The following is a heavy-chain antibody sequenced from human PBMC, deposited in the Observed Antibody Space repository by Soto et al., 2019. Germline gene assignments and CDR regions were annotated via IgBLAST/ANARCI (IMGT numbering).Heavy chain of an antibody. CDR1: GYRFTSYW. Sequence: GESLKISCRTSGYRFTSYWIAWVRQMPGKGLEWMGIIFPSDSDTRYSPSFQGQVTISADRSTSTVFLKWASLKASDTAVYFCARKDKSGYFNWFDPWGPGTLVTVYS. D-gene: IGHD3-22*01. CDR3: ARKDKSGYFNWFDP. V-gene: IGHV5-51*01. CDR2: IFPSDSDT. J-gene: IGHJ5*02.